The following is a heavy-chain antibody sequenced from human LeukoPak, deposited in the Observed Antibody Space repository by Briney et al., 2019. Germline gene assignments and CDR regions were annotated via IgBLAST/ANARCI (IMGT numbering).Heavy chain of an antibody. CDR1: GGSFSGYY. CDR2: INHSGST. D-gene: IGHD3-3*01. V-gene: IGHV4-34*01. J-gene: IGHJ6*02. CDR3: ATTDPLRFFVGGHV. Sequence: SETLSLTCAVYGGSFSGYYWSWIRQPPGKGLEWIGEINHSGSTNYNPSLKSRVTISVDTSKNQFSLKLSSVTAADTAVYYCATTDPLRFFVGGHVWDQGTTVTVSS.